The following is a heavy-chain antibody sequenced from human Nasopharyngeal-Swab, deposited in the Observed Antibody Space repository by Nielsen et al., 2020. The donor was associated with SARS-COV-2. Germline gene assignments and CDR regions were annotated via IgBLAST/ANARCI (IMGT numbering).Heavy chain of an antibody. D-gene: IGHD6-19*01. Sequence: SETLSLTCAVYGGSFSGYYWSWIRQPPGKGLEWIGEINHSGSTNYNPSLKSRVTISVDTSKNQFSLKLSSVTAADTAVYYCAGGASIAVAGILLPDYYYYMDVWGKGTTVTVSS. CDR2: INHSGST. CDR1: GGSFSGYY. J-gene: IGHJ6*03. V-gene: IGHV4-34*01. CDR3: AGGASIAVAGILLPDYYYYMDV.